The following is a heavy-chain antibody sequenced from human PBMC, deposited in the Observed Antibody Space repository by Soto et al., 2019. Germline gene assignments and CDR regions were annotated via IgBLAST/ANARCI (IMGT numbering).Heavy chain of an antibody. CDR3: ARGGEGSSSGDYYGMDV. CDR2: IIPIFGTA. J-gene: IGHJ6*02. Sequence: QVQLVQSGAEVKKPGSSVKVSCKASGGTFSSYAISWVRQAPGQGLEWMGGIIPIFGTANYAQKFQGRVTITADESTSTAYMELSSLRSEDTAVYYCARGGEGSSSGDYYGMDVWGQGTTVTVSS. D-gene: IGHD6-6*01. V-gene: IGHV1-69*12. CDR1: GGTFSSYA.